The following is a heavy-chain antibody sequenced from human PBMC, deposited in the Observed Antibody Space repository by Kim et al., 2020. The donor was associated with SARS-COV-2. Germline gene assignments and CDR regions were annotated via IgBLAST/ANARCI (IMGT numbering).Heavy chain of an antibody. D-gene: IGHD2-2*01. CDR1: GGTFSSYA. CDR2: IIPILGIA. Sequence: SVKVSCKASGGTFSSYAISWVRQAPGQGLEWMGRIIPILGIANYAQKFQGSGTITADKSTRTAYMELSSLRSEDTAGYYCASKSPAAMGYYYYGMDVWGEGTTVTVSS. CDR3: ASKSPAAMGYYYYGMDV. J-gene: IGHJ6*01. V-gene: IGHV1-69*04.